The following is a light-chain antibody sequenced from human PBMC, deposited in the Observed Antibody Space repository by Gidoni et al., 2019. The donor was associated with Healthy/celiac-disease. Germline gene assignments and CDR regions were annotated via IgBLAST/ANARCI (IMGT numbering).Light chain of an antibody. CDR2: KAS. CDR1: QSISSW. V-gene: IGKV1-5*03. Sequence: DIQLTQSPSSLSASVGDRVTITCRASQSISSWLAWYQQKPGNAPKLLIYKASSLESGVPSRFSGSGSGTEFTLTISSLQPDDFTTYYCQQYNSYSWTFGQGTKVEIK. CDR3: QQYNSYSWT. J-gene: IGKJ1*01.